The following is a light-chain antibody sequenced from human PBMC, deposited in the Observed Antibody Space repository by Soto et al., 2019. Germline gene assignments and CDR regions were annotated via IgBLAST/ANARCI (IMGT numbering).Light chain of an antibody. CDR1: QSIGSY. V-gene: IGKV1-39*01. CDR3: QQSYSTPCT. Sequence: DIQMTQSPSSLSASVGDRVTITCRASQSIGSYINWYQHKPRKAPNLLIFAASNLESGVPSRFSGSGSGTDFTLTISSLQPEDFATDYCQQSYSTPCTFGGGTEVEIK. J-gene: IGKJ4*01. CDR2: AAS.